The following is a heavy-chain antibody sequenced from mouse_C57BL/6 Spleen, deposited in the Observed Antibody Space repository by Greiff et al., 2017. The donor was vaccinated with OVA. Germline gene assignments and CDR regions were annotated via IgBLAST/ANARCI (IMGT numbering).Heavy chain of an antibody. J-gene: IGHJ4*01. CDR2: ISSGSSTI. Sequence: EVKLMESGGGLVKPGGSLKLSCAASGFTFSDYGMHWVRQAPEKGLEWVAYISSGSSTIYYADTVKGRFTISRDNAKNTLFLQMTSLRSEDTAMYYCAMSVVATDYYAMDYWGQGTSVTVSS. CDR1: GFTFSDYG. D-gene: IGHD1-1*01. V-gene: IGHV5-17*01. CDR3: AMSVVATDYYAMDY.